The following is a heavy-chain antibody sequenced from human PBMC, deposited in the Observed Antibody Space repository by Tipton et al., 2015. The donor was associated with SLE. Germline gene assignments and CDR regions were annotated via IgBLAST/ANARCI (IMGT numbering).Heavy chain of an antibody. CDR2: IYYSGST. V-gene: IGHV4-59*01. CDR3: ARVRGRGYFQH. D-gene: IGHD3-10*01. CDR1: GGSISSYY. J-gene: IGHJ1*01. Sequence: LRLSCTVPGGSISSYYWSWIRQPPGKGLEWIGYIYYSGSTNYNPSLKSRVTISVDTSKNQFSLKLSSVTAADTAVYYCARVRGRGYFQHWGQGTLVTVSS.